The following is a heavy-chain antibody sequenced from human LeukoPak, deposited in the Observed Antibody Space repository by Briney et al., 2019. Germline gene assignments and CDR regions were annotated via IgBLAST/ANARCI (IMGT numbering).Heavy chain of an antibody. CDR1: GGSISSYY. D-gene: IGHD5-18*01. J-gene: IGHJ4*02. CDR3: TRHRGELWFQTLFDY. V-gene: IGHV4-59*08. Sequence: SETLSLTCTVSGGSISSYYWSWIRQPPGKGLEWIGYIYYSGSTNYNPSLKSRVTISVDTSKNQFSLRLSSVTAADTAVYYCTRHRGELWFQTLFDYWGQGTLVTVSS. CDR2: IYYSGST.